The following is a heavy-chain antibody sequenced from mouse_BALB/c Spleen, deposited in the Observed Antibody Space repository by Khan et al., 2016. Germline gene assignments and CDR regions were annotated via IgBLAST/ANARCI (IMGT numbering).Heavy chain of an antibody. J-gene: IGHJ3*01. CDR2: INTETGEP. V-gene: IGHV9-2-1*01. CDR3: ACLWLRRAWFAY. CDR1: GYTFTDYS. D-gene: IGHD2-2*01. Sequence: QIQLVQSGPELKKPGETVKISCKASGYTFTDYSMHWVKQAPGKGLKWMGWINTETGEPTYADDFKGRFAFSLETSASTAYLQINNLKNEDTATYFCACLWLRRAWFAYWGQGTLVTVSA.